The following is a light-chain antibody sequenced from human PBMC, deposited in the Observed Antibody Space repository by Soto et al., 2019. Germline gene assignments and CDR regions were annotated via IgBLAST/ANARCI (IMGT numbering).Light chain of an antibody. CDR2: GAT. J-gene: IGKJ1*01. V-gene: IGKV3-15*01. Sequence: EIVMTQSPASLSVSPGERATLSCRASQSVTNNLAWYQQKPGQAPRLLMYGATTRATGIPARFSGSGSGTEFTLTISSLQSEDVAVYYCQQYNNWPRTFGQGTKVEIK. CDR1: QSVTNN. CDR3: QQYNNWPRT.